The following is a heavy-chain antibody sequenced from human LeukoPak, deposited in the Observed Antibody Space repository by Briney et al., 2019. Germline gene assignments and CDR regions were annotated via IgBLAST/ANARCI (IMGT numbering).Heavy chain of an antibody. D-gene: IGHD2-2*01. V-gene: IGHV3-23*01. Sequence: GGSLRLSCAASGFTFTTYAMSWVRQAPGKGLEWVSGISGSGGSTYYADSVKGRFTISRDYSKNTLYLQMNSLRAGDTAVYYCAKDAGVDIVVAPAHGMDVWGQGTMVTVSS. CDR2: ISGSGGST. J-gene: IGHJ6*02. CDR3: AKDAGVDIVVAPAHGMDV. CDR1: GFTFTTYA.